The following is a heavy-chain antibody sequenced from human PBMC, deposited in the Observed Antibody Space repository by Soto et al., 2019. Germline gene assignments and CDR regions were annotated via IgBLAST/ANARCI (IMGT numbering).Heavy chain of an antibody. CDR1: AASFSKYY. Sequence: PSETLSLTCTVSAASFSKYYWTWIRQSPGKGLEWIGYIYFNGNTNYNPSLKRRVTMPIDTSKKQFSLNLSSVTAADTAVYYCASVTFGGIVLAHWGQGALVTVSS. CDR3: ASVTFGGIVLAH. D-gene: IGHD3-16*01. J-gene: IGHJ4*02. CDR2: IYFNGNT. V-gene: IGHV4-59*01.